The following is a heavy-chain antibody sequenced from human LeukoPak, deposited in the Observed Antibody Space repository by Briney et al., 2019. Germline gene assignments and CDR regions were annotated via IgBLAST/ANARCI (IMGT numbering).Heavy chain of an antibody. CDR1: GFTLSSYA. CDR2: ISSNGGST. D-gene: IGHD3-22*01. CDR3: ARTTMIVAPSYGMDV. Sequence: GRSLRLSCAASGFTLSSYAMHWVRQAPGKGLEYVSAISSNGGSTYYANSVKGRFTISRDNSKNTLYLQMGSLRAEDMAVYYCARTTMIVAPSYGMDVWGQGTTVTVSS. J-gene: IGHJ6*02. V-gene: IGHV3-64*01.